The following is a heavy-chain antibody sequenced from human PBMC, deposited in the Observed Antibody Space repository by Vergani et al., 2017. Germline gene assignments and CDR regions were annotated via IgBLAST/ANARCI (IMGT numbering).Heavy chain of an antibody. CDR3: AGVDVDTAMYPWFDP. D-gene: IGHD5-18*01. J-gene: IGHJ5*02. Sequence: QVQLVQSGAEVKKPGSSVKVSCKASGGTFSSYAISWVRQAPGQGLEWMGRIIPILGIANYAQKFQGRVTITADKSTSTAYMELSSVRSEDTAVYYCAGVDVDTAMYPWFDPWGRGTLVIVSA. CDR2: IIPILGIA. CDR1: GGTFSSYA. V-gene: IGHV1-69*04.